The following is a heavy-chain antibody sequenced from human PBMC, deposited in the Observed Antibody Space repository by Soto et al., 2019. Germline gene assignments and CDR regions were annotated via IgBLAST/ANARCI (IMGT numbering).Heavy chain of an antibody. Sequence: GASVKVSCKASGYTFTSYGISWVPPSPGQGLEWMGWISAYNANTNYAQKLQGRVTMTTDTSTRTAYMELRSLRSGDTAVYYCASDPHYSSSSEFPRVKPNCFAPWAQGTLVTVSS. CDR3: ASDPHYSSSSEFPRVKPNCFAP. CDR2: ISAYNANT. V-gene: IGHV1-18*01. CDR1: GYTFTSYG. J-gene: IGHJ5*02. D-gene: IGHD6-6*01.